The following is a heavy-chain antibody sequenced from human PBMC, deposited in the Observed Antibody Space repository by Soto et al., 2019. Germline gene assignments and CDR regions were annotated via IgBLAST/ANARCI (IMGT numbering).Heavy chain of an antibody. CDR1: GFTFSNYG. V-gene: IGHV3-33*01. J-gene: IGHJ4*02. D-gene: IGHD1-26*01. Sequence: LSLSCATSGFTFSNYGIHWVRQAPGKGLEWVAVKWFFASGGNEYCADSVKGRFAISRDDSKQTAYLEMKSLRAEDTAVYYCGRDPYSGARYYLDLWGPGTQVTVFS. CDR3: GRDPYSGARYYLDL. CDR2: KWFFASGGNE.